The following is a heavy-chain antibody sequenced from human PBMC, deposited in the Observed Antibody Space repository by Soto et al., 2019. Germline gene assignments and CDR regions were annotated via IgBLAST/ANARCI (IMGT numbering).Heavy chain of an antibody. J-gene: IGHJ4*02. CDR1: GGAFSSYA. V-gene: IGHV1-69*13. Sequence: GASVKVSCKASGGAFSSYAISWVRQAPGQGLEWMGGIIPIFGTANYAQKFQGRVTITADESTSTAYMELSSLRSEDTAVYYCARDRHYYDSSGYSPDYWGQGTLVTVSS. CDR3: ARDRHYYDSSGYSPDY. CDR2: IIPIFGTA. D-gene: IGHD3-22*01.